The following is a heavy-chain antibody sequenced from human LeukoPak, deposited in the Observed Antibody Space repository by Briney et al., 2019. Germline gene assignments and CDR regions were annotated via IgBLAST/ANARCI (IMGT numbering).Heavy chain of an antibody. V-gene: IGHV3-21*01. CDR2: ISSSSSYI. Sequence: GGSLRLSCAASGFTFSSYSMNWVRQARGKGLEWVSSISSSSSYIYYADSVKGRFTISRDNAKNSLYLQMNSLRAEDTAVYYCARDRYGDYIFDYWGQGTLVTVSS. CDR1: GFTFSSYS. CDR3: ARDRYGDYIFDY. D-gene: IGHD4-17*01. J-gene: IGHJ4*02.